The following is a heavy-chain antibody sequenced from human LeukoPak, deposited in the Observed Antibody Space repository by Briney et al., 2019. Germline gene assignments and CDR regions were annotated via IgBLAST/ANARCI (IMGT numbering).Heavy chain of an antibody. D-gene: IGHD1-14*01. CDR3: ARDPGISYYYGMDV. V-gene: IGHV4-31*03. Sequence: SETLSLTCTVSGGSISSGGYYWSWIRQHPGKGLEWIGYIYYSGSTYYNPSLKSRVTISVDTSKNQFSLKLSSVTAADRAVYYCARDPGISYYYGMDVWGQGTTVTVSS. J-gene: IGHJ6*02. CDR2: IYYSGST. CDR1: GGSISSGGYY.